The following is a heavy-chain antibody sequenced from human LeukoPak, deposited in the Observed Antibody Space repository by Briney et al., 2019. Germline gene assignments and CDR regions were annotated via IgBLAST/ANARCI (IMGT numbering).Heavy chain of an antibody. CDR3: ARGGSYYDILTGYYH. CDR1: GFSFNTYG. V-gene: IGHV3-30*02. CDR2: IRYDGSNK. D-gene: IGHD3-9*01. Sequence: GGSLRLSCAASGFSFNTYGMHWVRQAPGKGLEWVAFIRYDGSNKYYADSVKGRFTISRDNSKNTLYLQMNSLRAEDTAVYYCARGGSYYDILTGYYHWGQGTLVTVSS. J-gene: IGHJ4*02.